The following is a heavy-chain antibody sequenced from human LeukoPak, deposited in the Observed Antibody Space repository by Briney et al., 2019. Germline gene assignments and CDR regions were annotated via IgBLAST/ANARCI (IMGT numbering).Heavy chain of an antibody. J-gene: IGHJ4*02. CDR1: GGSFSGYY. CDR3: AKDYLSSSWDY. CDR2: IRYDGSNK. Sequence: PSETLSLTCAVYGGSFSGYYWSWIRQAPGKGLEWVAFIRYDGSNKYYADSVKGRFTISRDDSKNTLYLQMNSLRAEDTALYYCAKDYLSSSWDYWGQGTLVTVSS. V-gene: IGHV3-30*02. D-gene: IGHD6-13*01.